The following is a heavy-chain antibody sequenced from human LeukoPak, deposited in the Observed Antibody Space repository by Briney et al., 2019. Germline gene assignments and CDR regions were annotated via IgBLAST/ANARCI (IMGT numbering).Heavy chain of an antibody. CDR3: ARDVAEYDYYDSSGYYY. CDR2: ISAYNGNT. D-gene: IGHD3-22*01. J-gene: IGHJ4*02. CDR1: GYTFTSYD. Sequence: ASVKVSCKASGYTFTSYDINWVRQATGQGLEWMGWISAYNGNTNYAQKLQGRVTMTTDTSTSTAYMELRSLRSDDTAVYYCARDVAEYDYYDSSGYYYWGQGTLVTVSS. V-gene: IGHV1-18*01.